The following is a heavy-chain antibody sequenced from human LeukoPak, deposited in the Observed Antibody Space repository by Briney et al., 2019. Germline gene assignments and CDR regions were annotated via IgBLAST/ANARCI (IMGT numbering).Heavy chain of an antibody. J-gene: IGHJ4*02. D-gene: IGHD3-22*01. CDR1: GGSISSGGYY. Sequence: SETLSLTCTVSGGSISSGGYYWSWIRQHPGKGLEWIGYIYYSGSTYYNPSLKSRVTISVDTSKNQFSLKLSSVTAADTAVYYCARGDRDYYDSSGYYYFDYWGQGTLVTVSS. CDR2: IYYSGST. CDR3: ARGDRDYYDSSGYYYFDY. V-gene: IGHV4-31*03.